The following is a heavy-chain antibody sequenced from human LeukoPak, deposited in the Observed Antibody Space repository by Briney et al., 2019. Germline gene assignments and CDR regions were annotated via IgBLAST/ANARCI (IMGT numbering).Heavy chain of an antibody. V-gene: IGHV3-21*01. Sequence: GGSLRLSCPASGFTFSSYSMHWVRQAPGKGLEWVSSISSGSSYKYYADSVKGRFTISRDNAKNSLYLQMNSLRAEDTAVYYCARPRREYSSSGGFDYWGQGTLVTVSS. CDR3: ARPRREYSSSGGFDY. D-gene: IGHD6-6*01. CDR1: GFTFSSYS. J-gene: IGHJ4*02. CDR2: ISSGSSYK.